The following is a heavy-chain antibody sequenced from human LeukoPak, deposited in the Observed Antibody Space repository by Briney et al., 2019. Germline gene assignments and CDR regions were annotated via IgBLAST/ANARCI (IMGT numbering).Heavy chain of an antibody. CDR2: IYYSGST. V-gene: IGHV4-59*01. Sequence: SETLSLTCAVYGGSFSGYYWSWIRQPPGKGLEWIGYIYYSGSTNYNPSLKSRVTISVDTSKNQFSLKLSSVTAADTAVYYCARVGVDSSGYYKYYFDYWGQGTLVTVSS. D-gene: IGHD3-22*01. CDR1: GGSFSGYY. CDR3: ARVGVDSSGYYKYYFDY. J-gene: IGHJ4*02.